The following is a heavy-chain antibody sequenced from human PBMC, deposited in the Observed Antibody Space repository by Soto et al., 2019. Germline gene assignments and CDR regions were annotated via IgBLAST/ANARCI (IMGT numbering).Heavy chain of an antibody. J-gene: IGHJ6*04. V-gene: IGHV1-69*01. D-gene: IGHD3-3*01. CDR1: GVTFSSYA. CDR3: ATERRIFGVVIPAYYYYGMAV. CDR2: IIPIFGTA. Sequence: GASVKVSGKVSGVTFSSYAISWVRQAPGQGLEWMGGIIPIFGTANYAQKFQGRVTITADESTSTAYMELSSLRSEDTAVYYCATERRIFGVVIPAYYYYGMAVRGKGTTVTVSS.